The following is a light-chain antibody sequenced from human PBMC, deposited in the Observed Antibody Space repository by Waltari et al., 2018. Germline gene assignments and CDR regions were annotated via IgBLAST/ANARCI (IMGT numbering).Light chain of an antibody. J-gene: IGKJ4*01. CDR1: RSVLYSSNNKNY. CDR3: QQYYTTPLT. CDR2: WAS. V-gene: IGKV4-1*01. Sequence: DIVMTQSPDSLAVSLGERATINCTSSRSVLYSSNNKNYLAWYQQKPGQPPKLLIYWASTRESGVPDRFSGSGSGTDFTLTISSLQAEDVAVYYCQQYYTTPLTFGGGTKVEIK.